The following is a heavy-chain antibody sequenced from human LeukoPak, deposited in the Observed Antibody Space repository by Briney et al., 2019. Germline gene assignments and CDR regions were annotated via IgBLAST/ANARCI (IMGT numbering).Heavy chain of an antibody. J-gene: IGHJ3*02. Sequence: SETLSPTCTVSGGSISSYYWSWIRQPPGKGLEWIGYIYYSGSTNYNPSLKSRVTISVDTSKNQFSLKLSSVTAADTAVYYCARDPGYYDSSGYYRDAFDIWGQGTMVTVSS. V-gene: IGHV4-59*01. CDR3: ARDPGYYDSSGYYRDAFDI. CDR2: IYYSGST. D-gene: IGHD3-22*01. CDR1: GGSISSYY.